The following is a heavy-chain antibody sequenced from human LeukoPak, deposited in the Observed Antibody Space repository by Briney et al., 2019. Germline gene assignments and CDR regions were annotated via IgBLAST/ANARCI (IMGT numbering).Heavy chain of an antibody. CDR1: GYTFTDFI. CDR3: ARKPLHGGNEVDY. D-gene: IGHD4-23*01. CDR2: ISAYNDNT. Sequence: ASVKVSCKASGYTFTDFIINWVRQAPGQGIEWMGWISAYNDNTSYAQMFQDRVTMSTDTSTSTAYMELRSLRSDDTAVYYCARKPLHGGNEVDYWGQGTLVTVSS. V-gene: IGHV1-18*01. J-gene: IGHJ4*02.